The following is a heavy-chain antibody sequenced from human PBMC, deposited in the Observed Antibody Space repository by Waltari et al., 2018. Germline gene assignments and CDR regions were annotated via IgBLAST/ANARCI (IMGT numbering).Heavy chain of an antibody. V-gene: IGHV3-21*01. Sequence: EVPLVESGGGLVKPGGSLRLSCAAPGFTFNTYTMNWVRQAPGKGLELVSSISGSSSYIYYADSVKGRFTISRDNAKNSLYLQMNSLRAEDTAVYYCAGGGSSSTIFDYWGQGTLVTVSS. CDR3: AGGGSSSTIFDY. CDR2: ISGSSSYI. J-gene: IGHJ4*02. CDR1: GFTFNTYT. D-gene: IGHD6-6*01.